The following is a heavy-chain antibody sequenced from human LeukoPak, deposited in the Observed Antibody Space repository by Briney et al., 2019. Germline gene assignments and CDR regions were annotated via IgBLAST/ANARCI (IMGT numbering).Heavy chain of an antibody. CDR3: ARGISRYFDLDMDAFDI. J-gene: IGHJ3*02. CDR2: MNPKRGNT. Sequence: SVKGSSKAPGYDFTRYDINWARPATGQGSEWMGWMNPKRGNTGYTQKFQGRVTITRYTSISTAYMDLSSLRSEDTAVYYCARGISRYFDLDMDAFDIWGQGKMVTVSS. CDR1: GYDFTRYD. D-gene: IGHD3-9*01. V-gene: IGHV1-8*03.